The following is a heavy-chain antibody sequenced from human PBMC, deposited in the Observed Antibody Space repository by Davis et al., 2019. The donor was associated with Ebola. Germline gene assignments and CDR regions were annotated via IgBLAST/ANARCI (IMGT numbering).Heavy chain of an antibody. V-gene: IGHV5-51*01. Sequence: PGGSLRLSCKGSGYSFTSYWIGWVRQMPGKGLEWMGIIYPGDSDTRYSPSFQGQVTISADKSISTAYLQWSSLKASDTAMYYCARHWGDGYNYFDYWGQGTLVTVSS. CDR2: IYPGDSDT. J-gene: IGHJ4*02. D-gene: IGHD5-24*01. CDR1: GYSFTSYW. CDR3: ARHWGDGYNYFDY.